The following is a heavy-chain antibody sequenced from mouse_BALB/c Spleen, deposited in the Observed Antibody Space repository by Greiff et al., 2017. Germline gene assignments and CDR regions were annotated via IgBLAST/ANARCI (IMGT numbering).Heavy chain of an antibody. J-gene: IGHJ3*01. CDR1: GFTFSSFG. CDR3: ARGSGSGYQFAY. V-gene: IGHV5-17*02. CDR2: ISSGSSTI. Sequence: DVKLVESGGGLVQPGGSRKLSCAASGFTFSSFGMHWVRQAPEKGLEWVAYISSGSSTIYYADTVKGRFTISRDNPKNTLFLQMTSLRSEDTAMYYCARGSGSGYQFAYWGQGTLVTVSA. D-gene: IGHD3-1*01.